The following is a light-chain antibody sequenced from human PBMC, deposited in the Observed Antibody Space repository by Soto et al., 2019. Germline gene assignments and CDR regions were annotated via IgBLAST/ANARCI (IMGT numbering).Light chain of an antibody. CDR3: QQHNSYPRT. J-gene: IGKJ1*01. V-gene: IGKV1-17*01. CDR2: AAS. Sequence: DLQMPQSPSSLAASVGDRVTITCRASQDIRGDLGWYQQKPGQAPKRLIYAASSLQSGVPSRFSASGSGTEFTLTINSLQPEDFASYYCQQHNSYPRTFGQGTKEEIK. CDR1: QDIRGD.